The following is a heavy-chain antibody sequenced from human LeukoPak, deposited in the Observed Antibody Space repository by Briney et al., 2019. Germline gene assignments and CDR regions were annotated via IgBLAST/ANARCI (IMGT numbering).Heavy chain of an antibody. Sequence: GGSLRLSCAASGFMFDTYIMTWVRQAPGKGLEWISYINSINAVYYTDSVKGRFTISRDNSKNTLYLQMNSLRAEDTAVYYCARGWLQTLTNFDYWGQGTLVTVSS. CDR2: INSINAV. J-gene: IGHJ4*02. CDR3: ARGWLQTLTNFDY. CDR1: GFMFDTYI. V-gene: IGHV3-48*01. D-gene: IGHD5-24*01.